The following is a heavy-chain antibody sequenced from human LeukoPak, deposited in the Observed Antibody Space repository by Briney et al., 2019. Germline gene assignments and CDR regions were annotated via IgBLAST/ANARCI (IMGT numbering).Heavy chain of an antibody. CDR2: ISYDGSNK. Sequence: GRSLRLSCAASGFTFSSYGMHWVRQAPGKGLEWVAVISYDGSNKYYADSVKGRFTISRDNSKNTLYLQMNSLRAEDTAVYYCAKHSCYDFYCGMDVWGQGTTVTVSS. D-gene: IGHD3-3*01. V-gene: IGHV3-30*18. J-gene: IGHJ6*02. CDR1: GFTFSSYG. CDR3: AKHSCYDFYCGMDV.